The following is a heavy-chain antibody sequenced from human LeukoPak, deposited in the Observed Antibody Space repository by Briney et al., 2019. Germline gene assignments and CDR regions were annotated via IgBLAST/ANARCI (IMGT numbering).Heavy chain of an antibody. V-gene: IGHV4-34*01. CDR3: ARGDWGYDY. Sequence: SETLSLTCAVCGGSFSGYYWSWIRQPPGKGLEWIGEINHSGSTNYNPSLKSRVTISVDTSKNQFSLKLSSVTAADTAVYYCARGDWGYDYWGQGTLVTVSS. J-gene: IGHJ4*02. D-gene: IGHD7-27*01. CDR2: INHSGST. CDR1: GGSFSGYY.